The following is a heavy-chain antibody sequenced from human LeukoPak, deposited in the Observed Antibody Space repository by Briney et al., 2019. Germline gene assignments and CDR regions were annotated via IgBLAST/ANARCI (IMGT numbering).Heavy chain of an antibody. CDR1: GYTFTGYY. Sequence: GASVKVSCKASGYTFTGYYMHWVRQAPGQGLEWMGWISAYNGNTNYAQKLQGRVTMTTDTSTSTAYMELRSLRSDDTAVYYCARGGSSSSWYFGEVNYWGQGTLVTVSS. J-gene: IGHJ4*02. CDR3: ARGGSSSSWYFGEVNY. CDR2: ISAYNGNT. V-gene: IGHV1-18*04. D-gene: IGHD6-13*01.